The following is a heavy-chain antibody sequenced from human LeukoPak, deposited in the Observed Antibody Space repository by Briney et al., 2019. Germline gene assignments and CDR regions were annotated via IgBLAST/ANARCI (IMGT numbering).Heavy chain of an antibody. CDR2: IDHSGST. Sequence: SETLSLTCAVSGGTFRGFFWSWIRQPPGKGPAWIGEIDHSGSTNYDPSLESRVSLSADTSKNQVSLTLNSMTGADTAVYYCARGLRFHIGSGNWFDLWGQAALVTGSS. CDR1: GGTFRGFF. D-gene: IGHD3-10*01. J-gene: IGHJ5*02. V-gene: IGHV4-34*01. CDR3: ARGLRFHIGSGNWFDL.